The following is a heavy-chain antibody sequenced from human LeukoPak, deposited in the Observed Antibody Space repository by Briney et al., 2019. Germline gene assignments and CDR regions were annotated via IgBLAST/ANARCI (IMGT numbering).Heavy chain of an antibody. Sequence: GGSLRLSCAASGFPFSTYAMHWVRQPPGKGLVWISRISPDGNSRGCADSVKGRFIISRDSATNTLSLQMNSLTADDTAVYYCARDGGLLPDNWGKGTLVTVSS. CDR3: ARDGGLLPDN. CDR2: ISPDGNSR. D-gene: IGHD2-21*02. V-gene: IGHV3-74*01. J-gene: IGHJ4*02. CDR1: GFPFSTYA.